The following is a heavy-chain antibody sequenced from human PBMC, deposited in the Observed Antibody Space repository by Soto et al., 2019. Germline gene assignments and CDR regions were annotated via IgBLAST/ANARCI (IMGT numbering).Heavy chain of an antibody. CDR2: INHSGST. V-gene: IGHV4-34*01. J-gene: IGHJ4*02. D-gene: IGHD3-16*02. Sequence: QVQLQQWGAGLLKPSETLSLTCAVYGGSFSGYYWSWIRQPPGKGLEWIGEINHSGSTNYNPSLKSRVTISVDTSKNQLSLKLSSVTAADTAVYYCARGRVMITFGGVIVGPYYFDSWGQGTLVTVSS. CDR1: GGSFSGYY. CDR3: ARGRVMITFGGVIVGPYYFDS.